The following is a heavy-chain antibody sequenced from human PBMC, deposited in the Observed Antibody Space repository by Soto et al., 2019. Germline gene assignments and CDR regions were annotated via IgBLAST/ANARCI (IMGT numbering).Heavy chain of an antibody. CDR2: MSYDGSNK. J-gene: IGHJ4*02. D-gene: IGHD3-22*01. CDR3: VGGYYFGDY. CDR1: GFTFSSYG. Sequence: QVQLVESGGGVVQPGRSLRLSCAASGFTFSSYGMHWVRQAPGKGLQWVAVMSYDGSNKYYADSVKGRFTISRDNSKNTLYLQMNSLRAEDTAVYYCVGGYYFGDYWGQGTLVTVSS. V-gene: IGHV3-30*03.